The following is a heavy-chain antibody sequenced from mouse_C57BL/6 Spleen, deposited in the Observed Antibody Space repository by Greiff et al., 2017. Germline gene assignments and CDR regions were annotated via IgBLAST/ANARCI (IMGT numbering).Heavy chain of an antibody. J-gene: IGHJ2*01. CDR1: GYTFTDYY. D-gene: IGHD1-1*01. Sequence: VQLQQSGPELVKPGASVKISCKASGYTFTDYYMNWVKQSHGKSLEWIGDINPNNGGTSYNQKFKGKATLTVDKSSSTAYMELRSLTSEDSAVYYCARGGDYYGSSPLDYWGQGTTLTVSS. CDR2: INPNNGGT. V-gene: IGHV1-26*01. CDR3: ARGGDYYGSSPLDY.